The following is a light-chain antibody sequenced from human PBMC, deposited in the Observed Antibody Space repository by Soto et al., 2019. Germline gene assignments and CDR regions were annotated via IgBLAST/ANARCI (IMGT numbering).Light chain of an antibody. CDR3: QQYENWPPWT. CDR1: ESVSSN. V-gene: IGKV3-15*01. Sequence: EVVITQSPSTLSVSPGERATLSCRASESVSSNLAWYQQRPGQAPRLVIYGASTRATGIPARFSGSGSGTEFTLTISSLQSEDFAVYYCQQYENWPPWTFGQGTKVDIK. J-gene: IGKJ1*01. CDR2: GAS.